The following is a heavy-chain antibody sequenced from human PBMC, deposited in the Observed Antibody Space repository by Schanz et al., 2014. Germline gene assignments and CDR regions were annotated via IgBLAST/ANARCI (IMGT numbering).Heavy chain of an antibody. J-gene: IGHJ4*02. V-gene: IGHV1-18*01. Sequence: QVHLVQSGAEVKKPGASVKVSCRASGYTFRSYGINWVRQAPGQGLEWMGWISGYDANTNYAQKFQGRVTMTTDTSTSTAFMELRGLRSDDTALYYCARARPAIAAAGRSDYWGQGTLVTVSS. CDR3: ARARPAIAAAGRSDY. CDR2: ISGYDANT. D-gene: IGHD6-13*01. CDR1: GYTFRSYG.